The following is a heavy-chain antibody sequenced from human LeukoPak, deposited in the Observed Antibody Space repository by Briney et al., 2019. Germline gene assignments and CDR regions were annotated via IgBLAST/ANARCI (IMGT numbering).Heavy chain of an antibody. Sequence: GGSLRLSCEASGFTFNTYSMNWARQAPGKGLEWVSSIDSSGGYMFYADSVKGRFIISRDNAKDSLYLRMNSLRVEDTAVYYCLRGDRRDYWGQGTLVTVSS. J-gene: IGHJ4*02. CDR3: LRGDRRDY. V-gene: IGHV3-21*06. CDR2: IDSSGGYM. CDR1: GFTFNTYS.